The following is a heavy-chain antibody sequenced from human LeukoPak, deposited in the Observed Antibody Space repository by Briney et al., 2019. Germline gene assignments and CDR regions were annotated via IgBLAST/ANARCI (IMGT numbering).Heavy chain of an antibody. J-gene: IGHJ6*04. Sequence: PGGSLRLSCEASGFTVSSNYMSWVRQAPGKGLEWVSVIYAGGITYYPDSVKGRFTISRDNAKNSLYLQMNSLRAEDTAVYYCAELGITMIGGVWGKGTTVTISS. CDR1: GFTVSSNY. V-gene: IGHV3-66*01. CDR2: IYAGGIT. CDR3: AELGITMIGGV. D-gene: IGHD3-10*02.